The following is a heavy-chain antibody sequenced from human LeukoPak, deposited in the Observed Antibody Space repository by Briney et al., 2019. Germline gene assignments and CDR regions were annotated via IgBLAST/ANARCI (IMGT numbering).Heavy chain of an antibody. Sequence: SETLSLTCADYGGSFRGYYWTWIRQPPGKGLEWIGEINHSGSTNYNPSLKSRVTISVDTSKNQFSLKLSSVTAADTAVYYCARGSTYYYGSGSYPDYWGQGTLVTVSS. J-gene: IGHJ4*02. CDR1: GGSFRGYY. D-gene: IGHD3-10*01. CDR2: INHSGST. CDR3: ARGSTYYYGSGSYPDY. V-gene: IGHV4-34*01.